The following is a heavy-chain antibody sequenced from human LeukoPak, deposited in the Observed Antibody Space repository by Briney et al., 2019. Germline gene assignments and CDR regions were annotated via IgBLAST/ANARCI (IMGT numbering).Heavy chain of an antibody. CDR1: GFTFSSYN. CDR2: ITGSSSI. J-gene: IGHJ6*02. V-gene: IGHV3-21*01. D-gene: IGHD2-2*03. Sequence: GGSLRLSCAASGFTFSSYNMNWVRQAPGKGLEWVSSITGSSSIYYADSVKGRFTISRDNAKSSLYLQMNSLRAEDKAVYYCVAGYCSGTSCSTFVGMDVWGQGTTVTVSS. CDR3: VAGYCSGTSCSTFVGMDV.